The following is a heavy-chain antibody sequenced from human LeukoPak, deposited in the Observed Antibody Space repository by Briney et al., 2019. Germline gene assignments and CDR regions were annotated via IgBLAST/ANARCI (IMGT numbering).Heavy chain of an antibody. CDR2: INHSGST. Sequence: SETLSFTCTVSGYSISSGYYWGWIRQPPGKGLEWIGAINHSGSTNYNPSLKSRVTISVDTSKNQFSLKLSSVTAADTAVYYCARDENSGSYPAVGYFDYWGQGNLVTVSS. J-gene: IGHJ4*02. CDR3: ARDENSGSYPAVGYFDY. V-gene: IGHV4-38-2*02. D-gene: IGHD1-26*01. CDR1: GYSISSGYY.